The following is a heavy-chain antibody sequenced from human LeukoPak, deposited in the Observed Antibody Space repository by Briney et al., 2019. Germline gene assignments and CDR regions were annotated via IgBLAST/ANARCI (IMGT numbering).Heavy chain of an antibody. CDR1: GFTFSTYA. Sequence: GGSLRLSCAASGFTFSTYAMHWVRQAPGKGLGWVAVISYDGSNKYYADSVKGRFTISRDNSKNTLYLQMNSLRPEDTAVYYCARALGKYYYDTSGYYTVGFWGQGTLVTVSS. J-gene: IGHJ4*02. V-gene: IGHV3-30*04. CDR2: ISYDGSNK. CDR3: ARALGKYYYDTSGYYTVGF. D-gene: IGHD3-22*01.